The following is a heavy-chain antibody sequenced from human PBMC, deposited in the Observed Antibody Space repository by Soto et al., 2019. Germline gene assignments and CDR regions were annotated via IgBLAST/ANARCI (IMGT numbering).Heavy chain of an antibody. CDR1: GFTVSSNY. J-gene: IGHJ3*02. CDR3: ARVELTDAFDI. Sequence: GESLKISCAASGFTVSSNYMSWVRQAPGKGLEWVSVIYSGGSTYYADSVKGRFTISRDNSKNTLYLQMNSLRAEDTAVYYCARVELTDAFDIWGQGTMVTVSS. V-gene: IGHV3-53*01. CDR2: IYSGGST. D-gene: IGHD1-26*01.